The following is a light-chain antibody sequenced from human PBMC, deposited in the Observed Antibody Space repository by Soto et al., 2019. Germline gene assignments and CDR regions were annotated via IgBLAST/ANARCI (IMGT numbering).Light chain of an antibody. Sequence: EIVLTQSPATLSLSPGERATLSCRASQSVSSSYLAWYHQNPDQPPRLLFYGASSRATGIPDRYSGSGSGTDFTLTISRLEPEDFAEYYCQQYGRSPTTFGQGTKVEIK. V-gene: IGKV3-20*01. CDR2: GAS. J-gene: IGKJ1*01. CDR3: QQYGRSPTT. CDR1: QSVSSSY.